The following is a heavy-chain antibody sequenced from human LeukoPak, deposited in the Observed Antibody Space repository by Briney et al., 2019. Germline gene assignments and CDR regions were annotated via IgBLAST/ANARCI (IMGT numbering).Heavy chain of an antibody. CDR3: ARGGSIAARPRHAFDI. V-gene: IGHV3-74*01. J-gene: IGHJ3*02. CDR1: GFTLSAYW. CDR2: INNDGSDT. Sequence: GGSLRLSCAASGFTLSAYWMYWVRQAPGKGPVGDAFINNDGSDTNYADSVKGRFTISRDNAKNSLYLQMNSLRAEDTAVYYCARGGSIAARPRHAFDIWGQGTMVTVSS. D-gene: IGHD6-6*01.